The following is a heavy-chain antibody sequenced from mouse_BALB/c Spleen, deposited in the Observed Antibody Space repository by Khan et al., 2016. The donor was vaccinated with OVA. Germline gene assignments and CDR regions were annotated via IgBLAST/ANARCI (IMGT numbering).Heavy chain of an antibody. J-gene: IGHJ1*01. CDR3: ARGASYWDFDG. CDR1: AYTFTNYG. CDR2: INTYTGEP. V-gene: IGHV9-1*02. Sequence: QIQLVQSGPELKKPGETVKISCKASAYTFTNYGMNWVKQAPGKGLKWMGWINTYTGEPTYTDDFKGRFAFSLETSASPAYLQINNLKNEDMATYFCARGASYWDFDGWGAGTTVTGSS.